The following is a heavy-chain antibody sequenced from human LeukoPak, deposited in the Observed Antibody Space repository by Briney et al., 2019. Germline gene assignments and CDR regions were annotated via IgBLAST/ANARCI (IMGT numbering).Heavy chain of an antibody. CDR2: IYYSGTT. CDR1: GGSISSYY. J-gene: IGHJ4*02. V-gene: IGHV4-59*01. Sequence: KPSETLSLTCTVSGGSISSYYCSWIRQPPGEGLEWIGYIYYSGTTNYNPSLKSRVTISVDTSKNQFSLKLSSVTAADTAVYYCARGVYIAAAQYGYWGQGTLVTVSS. CDR3: ARGVYIAAAQYGY. D-gene: IGHD6-13*01.